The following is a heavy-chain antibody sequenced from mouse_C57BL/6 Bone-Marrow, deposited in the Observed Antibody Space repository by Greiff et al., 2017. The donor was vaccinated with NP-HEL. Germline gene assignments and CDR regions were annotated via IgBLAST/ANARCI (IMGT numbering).Heavy chain of an antibody. V-gene: IGHV14-2*01. CDR2: IDPEDGET. CDR3: ARADCLIYYYGSSSPWYFDV. CDR1: GFNIKDYY. Sequence: VQLQQSGAELVKPGASVRLSCTASGFNIKDYYMHWVKQRTEQGLEWIGRIDPEDGETKYAPKFQGKATITADTSSNTAYLQLSSLTSEDTAVYYCARADCLIYYYGSSSPWYFDVWGTGTTVTVSS. J-gene: IGHJ1*03. D-gene: IGHD1-1*01.